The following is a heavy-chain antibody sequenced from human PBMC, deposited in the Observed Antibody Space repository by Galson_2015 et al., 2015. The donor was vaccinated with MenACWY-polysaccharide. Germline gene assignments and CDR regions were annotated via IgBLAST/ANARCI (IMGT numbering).Heavy chain of an antibody. V-gene: IGHV3-48*01. CDR3: ARGRLDY. Sequence: SLRLSCAASGFTFSGYTMNWVRQAPGKGLEWLSYISSGSSTIYYADSVKGRFTISRDNAKNSLYLQMNSLRAEDTAVYYCARGRLDYWGQGTLVTVSS. J-gene: IGHJ4*02. CDR2: ISSGSSTI. CDR1: GFTFSGYT.